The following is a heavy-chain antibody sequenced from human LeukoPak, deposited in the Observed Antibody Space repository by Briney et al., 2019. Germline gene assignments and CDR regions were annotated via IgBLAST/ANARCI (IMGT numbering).Heavy chain of an antibody. V-gene: IGHV3-48*03. J-gene: IGHJ6*03. D-gene: IGHD3-3*01. CDR3: ARDLKSTPEYDFWSGEYYYYYYMDV. CDR1: GSTFSSYE. CDR2: ISSSGSTI. Sequence: GGSLRLSCAASGSTFSSYEMNWVRQAPGKGLEWVSYISSSGSTIYYADSVKGRFTISRDNAKNSLYLQMNSLRAEDTAVYYCARDLKSTPEYDFWSGEYYYYYYMDVWGKGTTVTVSS.